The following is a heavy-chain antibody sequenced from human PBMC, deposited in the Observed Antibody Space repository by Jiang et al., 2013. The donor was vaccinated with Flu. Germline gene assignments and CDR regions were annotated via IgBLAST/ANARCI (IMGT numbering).Heavy chain of an antibody. CDR2: IYYSGST. Sequence: TCTVSGGSISSSSYYWGWIRQPPGKGLEWIGSIYYSGSTYYNPSLKSRVTISVDTSKNQFSLKLSSVTAADTAVYYCARGVRFLEWLGDAFDYWGQGTLVTVSS. J-gene: IGHJ4*02. D-gene: IGHD3-3*01. CDR1: GGSISSSSYY. V-gene: IGHV4-39*07. CDR3: ARGVRFLEWLGDAFDY.